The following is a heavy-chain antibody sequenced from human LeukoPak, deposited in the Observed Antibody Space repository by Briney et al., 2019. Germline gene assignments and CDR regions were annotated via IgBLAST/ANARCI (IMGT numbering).Heavy chain of an antibody. CDR2: IYYSGST. CDR1: GGSISSYY. Sequence: NPSETLSLTCTVSGGSISSYYWSWIRQPPGKGLEWIGYIYYSGSTNYNPSLKSRVTISVDTSKNQFSLKLSSVTAADTAVYYCARDGEADGWDAFDIWGQGTMVTVSS. D-gene: IGHD3-10*01. J-gene: IGHJ3*02. CDR3: ARDGEADGWDAFDI. V-gene: IGHV4-59*01.